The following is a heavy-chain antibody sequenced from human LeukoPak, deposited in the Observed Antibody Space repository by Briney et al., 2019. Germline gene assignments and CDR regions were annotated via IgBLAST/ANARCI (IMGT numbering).Heavy chain of an antibody. V-gene: IGHV3-30*02. D-gene: IGHD1-1*01. Sequence: PGGSLRLSCAASGFTFSSYGMHWVRQAPGKGLEWVAFIRYDGSNKYYADSVKGRFTISRDNSKNTLYLQMNSLRAEDTAVYYCARATPGFGRNVEKYFDYWGQGTLVTVSS. J-gene: IGHJ4*02. CDR1: GFTFSSYG. CDR3: ARATPGFGRNVEKYFDY. CDR2: IRYDGSNK.